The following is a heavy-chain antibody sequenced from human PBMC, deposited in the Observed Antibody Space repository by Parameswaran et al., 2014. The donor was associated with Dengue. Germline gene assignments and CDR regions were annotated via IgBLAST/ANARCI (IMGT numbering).Heavy chain of an antibody. Sequence: WVRQAPGQGLEWMGWINPNSGGTNYAQKFQGWVTMTRDTSISTAYMELSRLRSDDTAVYYCARGGDAYSFDYWGQGTLVTVSS. J-gene: IGHJ4*02. CDR3: ARGGDAYSFDY. CDR2: INPNSGGT. V-gene: IGHV1-2*04. D-gene: IGHD1-26*01.